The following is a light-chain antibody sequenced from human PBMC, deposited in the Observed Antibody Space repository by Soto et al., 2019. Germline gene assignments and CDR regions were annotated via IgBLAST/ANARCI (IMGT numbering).Light chain of an antibody. CDR2: KAS. CDR1: QSISTW. J-gene: IGKJ1*01. Sequence: IQMTQSPSTLSASVLYRVTITCLASQSISTWLAWYQQEPGKAPKPLIHKASSLQSGVPSRFSGSGSGTDFTLTISSLHPDDFATYYCQQYNSYSPTFGQGTKVDIK. V-gene: IGKV1-5*03. CDR3: QQYNSYSPT.